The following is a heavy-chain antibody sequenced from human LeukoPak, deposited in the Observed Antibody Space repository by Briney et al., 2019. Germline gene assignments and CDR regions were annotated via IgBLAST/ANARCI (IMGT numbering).Heavy chain of an antibody. CDR2: ISYDGSNK. Sequence: GGSLRLSCAASGFTFSSYAMHWVRQAPGRGLEWVAVISYDGSNKYYADSVKGRFTISRDNSENTLYLQMNSLRAEDTAVYYCAKDQGNFWSGDTFVWGQGTLVTVSS. D-gene: IGHD3-3*01. CDR1: GFTFSSYA. V-gene: IGHV3-30-3*01. CDR3: AKDQGNFWSGDTFV. J-gene: IGHJ4*02.